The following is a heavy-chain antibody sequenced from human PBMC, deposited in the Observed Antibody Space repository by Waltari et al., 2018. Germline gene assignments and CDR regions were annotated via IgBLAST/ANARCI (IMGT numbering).Heavy chain of an antibody. CDR3: ARVSKVAARLLDY. V-gene: IGHV4-39*07. Sequence: QLQLQESGPGLVQPSETLSLTCAVSSGSLSSSSYYWCRIRQPPGKGMEWIGSIYYSGSTYYNPSLKSRVTISVDTSKNQFSLKLSSVTAADTAVYYCARVSKVAARLLDYWGQGTLVTVSS. D-gene: IGHD6-6*01. CDR2: IYYSGST. CDR1: SGSLSSSSYY. J-gene: IGHJ4*02.